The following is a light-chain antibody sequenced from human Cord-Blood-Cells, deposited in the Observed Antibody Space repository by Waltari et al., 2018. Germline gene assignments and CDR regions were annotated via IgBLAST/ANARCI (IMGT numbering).Light chain of an antibody. Sequence: AIRLTQSPSPSSSSPGDRIPIPCRASQGISSYLAWYQQKPGKAPKLLIYAASTLQTGVPSRFSGSGSGTDFTLTISCLESEDFATYYCQQYYSYPWTFGQGTKVEIK. V-gene: IGKV1-8*01. J-gene: IGKJ1*01. CDR1: QGISSY. CDR2: AAS. CDR3: QQYYSYPWT.